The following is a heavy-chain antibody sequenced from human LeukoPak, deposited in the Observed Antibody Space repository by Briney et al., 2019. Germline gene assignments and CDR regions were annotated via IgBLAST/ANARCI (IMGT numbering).Heavy chain of an antibody. CDR3: ARATGPSSSSWYVPDAFDM. V-gene: IGHV4-39*07. CDR2: IYYSGST. CDR1: GGSISSSSYY. J-gene: IGHJ3*02. D-gene: IGHD6-13*01. Sequence: SETLSLTCTVSGGSISSSSYYWGWIRQPPGKGLEWIGSIYYSGSTYYNPSLKSRVTISVDTSKNQFSLKLSSVTAADTAVYYCARATGPSSSSWYVPDAFDMWGQGTMVTVSS.